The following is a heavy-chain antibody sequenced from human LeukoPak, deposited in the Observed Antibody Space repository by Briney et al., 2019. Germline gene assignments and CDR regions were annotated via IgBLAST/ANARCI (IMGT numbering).Heavy chain of an antibody. D-gene: IGHD2-2*01. V-gene: IGHV1-69-2*01. CDR3: ATNPRCCSSTSCYFP. J-gene: IGHJ5*02. CDR2: VDPEDGET. CDR1: GYTFTDYY. Sequence: ATVKISCKVSGYTFTDYYMHWVQQAPGKGLEWMGLVDPEDGETIYAEKFQGRVTITADTSTDTAYMELSSLRSEDTAVYYCATNPRCCSSTSCYFPWGQGTLVTVSS.